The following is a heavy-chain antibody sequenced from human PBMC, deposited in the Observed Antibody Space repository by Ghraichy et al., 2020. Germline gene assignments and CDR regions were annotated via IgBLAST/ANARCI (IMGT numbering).Heavy chain of an antibody. V-gene: IGHV4-31*03. CDR3: ARLNNNVLLPAASNWFDP. CDR1: AGSVRSSVYY. J-gene: IGHJ5*02. D-gene: IGHD2-2*01. CDR2: IYYSGTT. Sequence: SETLSLTCTVSAGSVRSSVYYWTWIRQHPGKGLEWIGYIYYSGTTFYNPSLKSRVSMSVDTSPNQFSLKLSSVTAADTAVYYCARLNNNVLLPAASNWFDPWGQGTLVTVSS.